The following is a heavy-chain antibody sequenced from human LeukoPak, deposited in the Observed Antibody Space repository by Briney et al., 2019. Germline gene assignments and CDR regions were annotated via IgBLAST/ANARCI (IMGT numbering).Heavy chain of an antibody. CDR2: MNLNSGNT. V-gene: IGHV1-8*01. CDR3: ARGGPRDGYNLEY. D-gene: IGHD5-24*01. J-gene: IGHJ4*02. CDR1: AYTFTIYD. Sequence: GASVTVSFTASAYTFTIYDINWVRHPPGQRLEWKGWMNLNSGNTGYAQKFQGRITMTRNTSITTAYTELSSLRSEDTAVYYCARGGPRDGYNLEYWGPGALVTVSS.